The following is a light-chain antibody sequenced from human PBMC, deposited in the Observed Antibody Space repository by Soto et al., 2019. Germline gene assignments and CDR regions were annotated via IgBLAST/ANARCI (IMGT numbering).Light chain of an antibody. CDR3: QYYGSSPPFT. CDR2: GTF. Sequence: EVLLTQSPGTLSLSAGDRATLSCRASENLISTYLFCYQQKPGQAPRLLIYGTFSRATGIPDRFSGSGSGTDFTLTITRLQPEDFAVYYCQYYGSSPPFTFGQGTKLEIK. J-gene: IGKJ2*01. CDR1: ENLISTY. V-gene: IGKV3-20*01.